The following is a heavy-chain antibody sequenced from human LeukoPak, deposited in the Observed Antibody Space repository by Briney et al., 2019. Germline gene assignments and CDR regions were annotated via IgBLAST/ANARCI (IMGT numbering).Heavy chain of an antibody. V-gene: IGHV4-4*07. Sequence: SETLSLTCTVSGGSIGIYYWNWIRQPAGKGLEWIVRIFTSGIANYNPSLKSRVTMSVDTSKNQFSLNLSSVTAADTAVYYCAREISGTYYNPLGYMDVWGKGTTVTASS. CDR2: IFTSGIA. CDR3: AREISGTYYNPLGYMDV. CDR1: GGSIGIYY. J-gene: IGHJ6*03. D-gene: IGHD3-10*01.